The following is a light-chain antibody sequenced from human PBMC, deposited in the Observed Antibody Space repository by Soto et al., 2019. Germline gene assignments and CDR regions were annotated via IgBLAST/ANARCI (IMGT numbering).Light chain of an antibody. CDR3: QQYGSSTET. V-gene: IGKV3-20*01. Sequence: EIVLTQSPGTLSLSPAERATLSCRASQSVSSSYLAWYQQKPGQAPRLLIYGASSRATGIPDRFSGSGSGTDFTLTISRLEPEGFAVYYCQQYGSSTETFGQGTKVEIK. CDR1: QSVSSSY. J-gene: IGKJ1*01. CDR2: GAS.